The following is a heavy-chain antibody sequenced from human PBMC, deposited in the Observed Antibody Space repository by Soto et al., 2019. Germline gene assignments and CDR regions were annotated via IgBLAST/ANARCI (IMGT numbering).Heavy chain of an antibody. J-gene: IGHJ6*02. V-gene: IGHV1-24*01. CDR3: ATPNYDILTGPRYYYYGMDV. CDR2: FDPEDGET. D-gene: IGHD3-9*01. Sequence: ASVKVSCKVSGYTLTELSMHWVRQAPGKGLEWMGGFDPEDGETIYAQKFQGRVTMTEDTSTDTAYMELSSLRSEDTAVYYFATPNYDILTGPRYYYYGMDVWGQGTTVTVSS. CDR1: GYTLTELS.